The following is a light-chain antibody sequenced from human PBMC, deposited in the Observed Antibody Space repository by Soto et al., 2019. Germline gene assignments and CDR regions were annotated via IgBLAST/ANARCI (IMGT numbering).Light chain of an antibody. V-gene: IGKV3-15*01. CDR2: GAS. CDR3: QQYNSWPLT. CDR1: QSVSNN. J-gene: IGKJ4*01. Sequence: EIVMTQSPATLSVSPGDRATLSYRASQSVSNNLAWYQQKPGQAPRLLIYGASTRATGIPARFSGSGSGTEFTLTISSLQSEDFAVYYCQQYNSWPLTFGGGTKVAIK.